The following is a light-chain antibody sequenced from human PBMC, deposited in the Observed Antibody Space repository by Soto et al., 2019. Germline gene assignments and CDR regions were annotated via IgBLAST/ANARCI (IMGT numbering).Light chain of an antibody. CDR3: QQRSNWPIT. V-gene: IGKV3-11*01. CDR1: RSVSSY. J-gene: IGKJ5*01. Sequence: EIVLTQSPATLSLSPGASATLSCRATRSVSSYLAWYQQKPGQAPRLLIYDASSRPTDIPARFSGSGSGTDFTLTISSLEPEDFALYYCQQRSNWPITFAQGTRLEI. CDR2: DAS.